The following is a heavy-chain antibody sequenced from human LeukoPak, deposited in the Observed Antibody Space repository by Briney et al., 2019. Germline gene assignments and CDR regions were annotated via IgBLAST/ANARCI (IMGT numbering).Heavy chain of an antibody. Sequence: ASVKVSCKASGYTFTSYYMHWVRQAPGQGLEWMGIINPSGGSTSYAQKFQGRVTVTRDTSTSTVHMELSGLRSEDTAVYYCARDQEAFDYWGQRTLVTVSS. CDR3: ARDQEAFDY. V-gene: IGHV1-46*01. J-gene: IGHJ4*02. CDR2: INPSGGST. CDR1: GYTFTSYY.